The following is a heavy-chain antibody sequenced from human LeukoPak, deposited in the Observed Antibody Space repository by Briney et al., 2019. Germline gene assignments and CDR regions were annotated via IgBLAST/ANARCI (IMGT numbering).Heavy chain of an antibody. CDR2: ISISSSYI. J-gene: IGHJ4*02. D-gene: IGHD3-3*01. CDR3: ARXDFWSGQVDY. Sequence: GGSLRLSCAASGFTFSSYSMNWVRQAPGKGLEWVSSISISSSYIYYADSVKGRFTISRDNAKNSLYLQMNSLRAEDTAVYYCARXDFWSGQVDYWGQGTLVTVS. V-gene: IGHV3-21*01. CDR1: GFTFSSYS.